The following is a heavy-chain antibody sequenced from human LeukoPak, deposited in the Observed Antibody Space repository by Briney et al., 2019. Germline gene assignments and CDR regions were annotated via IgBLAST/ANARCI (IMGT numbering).Heavy chain of an antibody. V-gene: IGHV4-38-2*02. Sequence: SETLSLTCTVSGYSISSGYYWGWIRQPPGKGLEWIESIYHSGSTYYNPSLKSRVTISVDTSKNQFSLKLSSVTAADTAVYYCARAHYYDSSGYFEEGNWFDPWGQGTLVTVSS. CDR3: ARAHYYDSSGYFEEGNWFDP. D-gene: IGHD3-22*01. J-gene: IGHJ5*02. CDR2: IYHSGST. CDR1: GYSISSGYY.